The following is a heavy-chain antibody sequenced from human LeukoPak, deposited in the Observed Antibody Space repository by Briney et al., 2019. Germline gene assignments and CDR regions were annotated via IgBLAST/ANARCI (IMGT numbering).Heavy chain of an antibody. CDR2: ITTYNGNT. J-gene: IGHJ4*02. Sequence: ASVKVSCKASGYTFFSNGISWVREAPGQGLEWMGWITTYNGNTYSAQNFQGRVTVTTDTSTSTAYMELRSLRSDDTAVYYCAREMWGTTLVTPFDYWGQGTLVTVSS. V-gene: IGHV1-18*01. CDR1: GYTFFSNG. CDR3: AREMWGTTLVTPFDY. D-gene: IGHD4-23*01.